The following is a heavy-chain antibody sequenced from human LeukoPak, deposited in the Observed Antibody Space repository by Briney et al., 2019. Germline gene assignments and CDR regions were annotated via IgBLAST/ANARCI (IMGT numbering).Heavy chain of an antibody. D-gene: IGHD3-10*01. V-gene: IGHV4-4*07. CDR2: IYTSGST. CDR3: ASSYYYGSGSPSAYVY. CDR1: GGSISSYY. J-gene: IGHJ4*02. Sequence: SETLSLTCTASGGSISSYYWSWIRQPAGKGLEWIGRIYTSGSTNYNPSLKSRVTMSEDTSKNQFSLKLSSVTAADTAVYYCASSYYYGSGSPSAYVYWGQGTLVTVSS.